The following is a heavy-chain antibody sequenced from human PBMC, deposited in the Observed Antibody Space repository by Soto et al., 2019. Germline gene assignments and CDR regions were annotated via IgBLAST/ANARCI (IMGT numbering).Heavy chain of an antibody. CDR3: ARGYYYDGRRSPAGAFDI. V-gene: IGHV3-53*01. D-gene: IGHD3-22*01. CDR2: LHSGGDT. CDR1: GFSVSNNY. J-gene: IGHJ3*02. Sequence: GGSLRLSCVVSGFSVSNNYMTWVRQAPGKGLEWVSVLHSGGDTYYADSVKGRFTISRDNSKSMLYLQMNSLRGDDTAVYYRARGYYYDGRRSPAGAFDIWGQGAMVTVSS.